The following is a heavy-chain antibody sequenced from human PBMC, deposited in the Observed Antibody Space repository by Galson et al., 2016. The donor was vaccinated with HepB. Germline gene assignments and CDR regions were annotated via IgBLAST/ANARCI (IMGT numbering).Heavy chain of an antibody. CDR2: IYSGGNT. D-gene: IGHD3-9*01. V-gene: IGHV3-53*01. CDR1: GFTFSTYG. Sequence: SLRLSCAASGFTFSTYGMHWVRQAPGKGLEWVSGIYSGGNTYYADSVKGRFTISRDNSKSTLYLQMNSLRVEDTAMYYCARDSPIWDWGQGTLVTVSS. CDR3: ARDSPIWD. J-gene: IGHJ4*02.